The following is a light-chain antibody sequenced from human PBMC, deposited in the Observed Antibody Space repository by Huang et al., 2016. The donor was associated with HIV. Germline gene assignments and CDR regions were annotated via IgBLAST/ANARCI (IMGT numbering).Light chain of an antibody. CDR3: QHYSTHLYT. CDR1: QNISNW. CDR2: RSS. V-gene: IGKV1-5*03. J-gene: IGKJ2*01. Sequence: DIQMTQSPSTLSTSVGDRVNITCRASQNISNWLAWYQLRPGQAPKGLIYRSSTLGPGVPSRFSGSGSGTDFTLSISSLQPDDFASYYCQHYSTHLYTFGQGTKLEMK.